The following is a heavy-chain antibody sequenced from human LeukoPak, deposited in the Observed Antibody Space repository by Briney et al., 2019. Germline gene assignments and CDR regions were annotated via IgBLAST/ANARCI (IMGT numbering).Heavy chain of an antibody. CDR2: INPSGGST. CDR3: ARVVPGTTWVGTYFDN. V-gene: IGHV1-46*01. Sequence: GASVMVSCKASGYTFTNYYMHWVRQAPGQGLEWMGIINPSGGSTSNAQKFQGRVTMTRDTSTSTVYMELSSLRSEDTAVYYCARVVPGTTWVGTYFDNWGQGTLDRVSS. J-gene: IGHJ4*02. D-gene: IGHD2-21*02. CDR1: GYTFTNYY.